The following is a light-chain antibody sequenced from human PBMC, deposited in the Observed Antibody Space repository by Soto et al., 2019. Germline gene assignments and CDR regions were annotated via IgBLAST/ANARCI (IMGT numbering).Light chain of an antibody. V-gene: IGKV1-39*01. CDR2: SAS. CDR3: QRSFNRFIT. CDR1: QSIGTY. Sequence: DIQMTQLPSSLSASVGDRVTITCRASQSIGTYLNWYHQKSGQAPKLLIYSASTLQSGVPSRFSSSGSGTDFTLTISSLQPEDFATYYCQRSFNRFITFGQGTRLEIK. J-gene: IGKJ5*01.